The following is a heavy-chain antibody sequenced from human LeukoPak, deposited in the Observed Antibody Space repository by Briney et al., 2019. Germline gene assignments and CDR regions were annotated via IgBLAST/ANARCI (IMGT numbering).Heavy chain of an antibody. J-gene: IGHJ4*02. Sequence: GGSLRLSCAASGFTFSNYMMHWVRQAPGKGLVWVSRIKSDGITITYADSVKGRFTISRDNTKNTLYLQMNSLRAEDTAVYYCLRDLNWSLDQWGQGTLVTVSS. D-gene: IGHD1-20*01. CDR2: IKSDGITI. CDR1: GFTFSNYM. CDR3: LRDLNWSLDQ. V-gene: IGHV3-74*01.